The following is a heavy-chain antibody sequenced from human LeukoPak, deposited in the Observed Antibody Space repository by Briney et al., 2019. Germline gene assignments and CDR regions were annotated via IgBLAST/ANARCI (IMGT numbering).Heavy chain of an antibody. Sequence: GGSLRLSCAASGFTFSSYAMSWVRQAPGKGLEWVSAISSSGGSTYYADSVKGRFTISRDNSKNTLYLQMNSLRAEDTAVYYCAKALGSGWYAGGFDPWGQGTLVTVSS. D-gene: IGHD6-19*01. CDR3: AKALGSGWYAGGFDP. V-gene: IGHV3-23*01. CDR1: GFTFSSYA. CDR2: ISSSGGST. J-gene: IGHJ5*02.